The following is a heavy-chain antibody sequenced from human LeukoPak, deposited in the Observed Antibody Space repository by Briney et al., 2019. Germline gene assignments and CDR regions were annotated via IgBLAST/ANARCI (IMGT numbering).Heavy chain of an antibody. Sequence: SETLSLTCAVYGGSFSGYYWSWIRQPPGKGLEWIGEINHSGSTNYNPSLKNRVTISVDTSKNQFSLKLSSVTAADTAVYYCARGRSYYDSSASDYWGQGTLVTVSS. J-gene: IGHJ4*02. CDR1: GGSFSGYY. CDR3: ARGRSYYDSSASDY. V-gene: IGHV4-34*01. D-gene: IGHD3-22*01. CDR2: INHSGST.